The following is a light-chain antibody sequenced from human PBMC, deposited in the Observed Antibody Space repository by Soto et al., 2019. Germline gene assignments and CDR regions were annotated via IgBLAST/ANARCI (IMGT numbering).Light chain of an antibody. V-gene: IGLV1-40*01. CDR1: SSNIGAGYD. J-gene: IGLJ1*01. Sequence: QSVLTQPPSVSGAPGQRVTISCTGSSSNIGAGYDVHWYQQLPGTGPKLLIYANNNRPSGVPDRFSGSKSGTSASLAITGLRAEDEADYYCQSYDSSLSGYVFGTGTNLTVL. CDR3: QSYDSSLSGYV. CDR2: ANN.